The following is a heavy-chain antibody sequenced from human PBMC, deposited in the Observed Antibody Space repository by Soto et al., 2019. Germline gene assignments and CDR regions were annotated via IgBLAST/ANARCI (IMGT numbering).Heavy chain of an antibody. J-gene: IGHJ4*02. CDR2: ISNDGSKN. CDR3: AKVPRRPYYFDY. Sequence: QVQLVDSGGGVVQPGGSLRLSCAASGFTFSNYGMHWVRQAPGKGLEWVAFISNDGSKNYYADSVRGRFTISRDNSMNTLFLQMNSLRPEDTATYYCAKVPRRPYYFDYWGPGTLVTVYS. V-gene: IGHV3-30*18. CDR1: GFTFSNYG. D-gene: IGHD1-1*01.